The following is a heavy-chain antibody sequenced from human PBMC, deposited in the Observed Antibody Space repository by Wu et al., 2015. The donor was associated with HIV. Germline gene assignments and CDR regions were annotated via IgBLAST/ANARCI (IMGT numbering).Heavy chain of an antibody. Sequence: QVQLVQSGAEVKKPGSSVKVSCKASGGTFRSYDINWVRQATGQGLEWMGWMNPNSGNTGYAQKFQGRVTMTRDTSMTTAYMELSSLRSEDTAVYYCARGRMVGYYFDNWGQGTLVTVSS. J-gene: IGHJ4*02. CDR2: MNPNSGNT. D-gene: IGHD3-10*01. CDR3: ARGRMVGYYFDN. V-gene: IGHV1-8*02. CDR1: GGTFRSYD.